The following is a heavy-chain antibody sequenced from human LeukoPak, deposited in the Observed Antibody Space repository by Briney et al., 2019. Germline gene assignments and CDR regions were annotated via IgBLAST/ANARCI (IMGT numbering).Heavy chain of an antibody. J-gene: IGHJ5*02. CDR2: IYHSGST. D-gene: IGHD6-6*01. V-gene: IGHV4-4*02. Sequence: SETLSLTCAVYGGSLSSSNWWSWVRQPPGKGLEWIGEIYHSGSTNYNPSLKSRVTISVDKSKNQFSLKLSSVTAADTAVYYCARAAEYSSSLGNWFDPWGQGTLVTVSS. CDR1: GGSLSSSNW. CDR3: ARAAEYSSSLGNWFDP.